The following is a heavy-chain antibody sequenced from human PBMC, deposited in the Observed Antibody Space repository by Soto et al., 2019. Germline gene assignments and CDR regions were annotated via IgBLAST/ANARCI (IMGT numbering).Heavy chain of an antibody. D-gene: IGHD5-18*01. CDR1: GFTFNSYG. CDR3: ATNPRGVDTAVVTDY. J-gene: IGHJ4*02. Sequence: QVQLVETGGGVVQPGRSLRLSCAASGFTFNSYGMHWVRQAPGKGLEWVAVISYDGSNKYYADSVKGRFTISRDNSKNTLYLQMNSLRAEDTAVYYCATNPRGVDTAVVTDYWGQGTLVTVSS. V-gene: IGHV3-30*03. CDR2: ISYDGSNK.